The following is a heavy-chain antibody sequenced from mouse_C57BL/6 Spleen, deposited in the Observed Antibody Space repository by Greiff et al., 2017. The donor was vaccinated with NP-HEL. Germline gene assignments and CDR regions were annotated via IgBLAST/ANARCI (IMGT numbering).Heavy chain of an antibody. CDR3: ARDYYGSSWGYFDY. CDR2: ISSGSSTI. D-gene: IGHD1-1*01. V-gene: IGHV5-17*01. J-gene: IGHJ2*01. Sequence: EVQLQESGGGLVKPGGSLKLSCAASGFTFSDYGMHWVRQAPEKGLEWVAYISSGSSTIYYADTVKGRFTISRDNAKNTLFLQMTSLRSEDTAMYYCARDYYGSSWGYFDYWGQGTTLTVSS. CDR1: GFTFSDYG.